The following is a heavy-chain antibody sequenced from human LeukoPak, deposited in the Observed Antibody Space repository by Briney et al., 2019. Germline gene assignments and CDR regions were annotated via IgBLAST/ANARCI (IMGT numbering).Heavy chain of an antibody. V-gene: IGHV1-3*01. CDR2: INAGNSNT. CDR3: ARVYPYCSSTSCYEAFDY. D-gene: IGHD2-2*01. J-gene: IGHJ4*02. CDR1: GYTFTSYA. Sequence: ASVKVSCKASGYTFTSYAMHWVRQAPGQRLEWMGWINAGNSNTKYSQKFQGRVTITRDTSASTAYMELSSLRSEDTAVYYCARVYPYCSSTSCYEAFDYWGQGTLVTVSS.